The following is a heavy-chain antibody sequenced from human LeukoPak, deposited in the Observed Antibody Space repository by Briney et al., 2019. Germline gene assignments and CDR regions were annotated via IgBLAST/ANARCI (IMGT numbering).Heavy chain of an antibody. J-gene: IGHJ4*02. Sequence: PGRSLRLSCAASGFTFDDYAMHWVRQAPGKGLEWVSGISGSGGSTYYADSVKGRFTISRDNSKNTLYLQMNSLRAEDTAVYYCAKDVVVVVAATPSYWGQGTLVTVSS. CDR1: GFTFDDYA. D-gene: IGHD2-15*01. CDR3: AKDVVVVVAATPSY. CDR2: ISGSGGST. V-gene: IGHV3-23*01.